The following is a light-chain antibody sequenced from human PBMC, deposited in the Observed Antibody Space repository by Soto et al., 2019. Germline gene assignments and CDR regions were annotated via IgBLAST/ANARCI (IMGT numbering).Light chain of an antibody. Sequence: EIVMTQSSATLSVSPGERATLSCRASQSVSSNLAWYQQKPGQAPRVLIYGASTRATGIPARFSGSGSGTEFTLTISSLQSEDFAVYYCQQYNNWPPWTFGQGTKVEIK. CDR2: GAS. V-gene: IGKV3-15*01. CDR3: QQYNNWPPWT. J-gene: IGKJ1*01. CDR1: QSVSSN.